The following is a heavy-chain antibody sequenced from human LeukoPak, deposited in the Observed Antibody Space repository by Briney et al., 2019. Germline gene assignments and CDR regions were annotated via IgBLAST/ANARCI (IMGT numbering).Heavy chain of an antibody. CDR1: GFTFSGSA. CDR2: ISGSGGST. D-gene: IGHD6-13*01. Sequence: GGSLRLSCAASGFTFSGSAMHWVRQAPGKGLEWVSAISGSGGSTYYADSVKGRFTISRDNSKNTLYLQMNSLRAEDTAVYYCAKDRMAAGRDYWGQGTLVTVSS. J-gene: IGHJ4*02. CDR3: AKDRMAAGRDY. V-gene: IGHV3-23*01.